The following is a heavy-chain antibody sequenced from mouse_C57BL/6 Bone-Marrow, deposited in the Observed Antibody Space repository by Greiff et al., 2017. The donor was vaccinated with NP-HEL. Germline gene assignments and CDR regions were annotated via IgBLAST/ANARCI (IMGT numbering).Heavy chain of an antibody. J-gene: IGHJ2*01. CDR1: GYTFTSYW. CDR3: ARISRGVDYFDY. V-gene: IGHV1-50*01. D-gene: IGHD6-1*01. CDR2: IDSSDSYT. Sequence: QVQLQQPGAELVKPGASVKLSCKASGYTFTSYWMQWVKQRPGQGLEWIGEIDSSDSYTNSNQKFKGKATLTVDTSSSTAYMQLSSLTSEDSAVYYCARISRGVDYFDYWGQGTTLTVSS.